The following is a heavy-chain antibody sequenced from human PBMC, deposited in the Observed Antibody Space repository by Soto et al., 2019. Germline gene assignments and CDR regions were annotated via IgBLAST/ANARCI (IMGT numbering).Heavy chain of an antibody. Sequence: QLQLVQSGGEVKKPGASVRVSCEAYGYPFSKYGISWIRQAPGHGLEWIGWIKPDNGNTDYAHKFQGRVTMTTDTSSNTAYMELRSLRSDDTAVYYCATSYDSGFDPWGQGTLVSVSS. V-gene: IGHV1-18*04. CDR1: GYPFSKYG. D-gene: IGHD5-12*01. J-gene: IGHJ5*02. CDR2: IKPDNGNT. CDR3: ATSYDSGFDP.